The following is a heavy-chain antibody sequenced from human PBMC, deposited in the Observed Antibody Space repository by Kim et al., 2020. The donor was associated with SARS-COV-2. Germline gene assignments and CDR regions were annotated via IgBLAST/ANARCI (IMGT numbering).Heavy chain of an antibody. Sequence: ASVKVSCKASGYTFTSYAIHWVRQAPGQRLEWMGWINYVKSNTEYSKQFQGRVTITTDTSATTAYMELSSLRSEDTAIYYCARDWSGYDTSGFYEYWGQG. CDR3: ARDWSGYDTSGFYEY. J-gene: IGHJ4*02. V-gene: IGHV1-3*01. CDR1: GYTFTSYA. D-gene: IGHD3-22*01. CDR2: INYVKSNT.